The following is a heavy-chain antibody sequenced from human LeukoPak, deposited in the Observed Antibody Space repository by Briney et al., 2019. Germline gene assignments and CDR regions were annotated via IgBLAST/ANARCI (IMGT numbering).Heavy chain of an antibody. D-gene: IGHD6-19*01. CDR1: GGSISSSSYY. CDR3: ARQNGRSGWHPFWY. V-gene: IGHV4-39*01. CDR2: IFYSGST. J-gene: IGHJ4*02. Sequence: SETLSLTCTVSGGSISSSSYYWGWIRQPPGKGLEWIGGIFYSGSTYYNPSLKSRVTISVDPSKNQFSLKLSSVTAADTAVYYCARQNGRSGWHPFWYWGQGTLVTVSS.